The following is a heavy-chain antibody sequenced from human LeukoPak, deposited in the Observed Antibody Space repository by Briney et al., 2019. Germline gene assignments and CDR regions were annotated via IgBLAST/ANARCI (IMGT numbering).Heavy chain of an antibody. CDR2: IYSGGST. Sequence: GGSLRLSCAASGVSVSSNYMSWVRQAPGKGLEWVSTIYSGGSTYYFDSVKGRFTISRDNSKNTLYLQMSSLRPDDAAVYYCARVKLKYTGSHYYYYMDVWGKGTTVTVS. D-gene: IGHD1-26*01. CDR1: GVSVSSNY. CDR3: ARVKLKYTGSHYYYYMDV. V-gene: IGHV3-66*02. J-gene: IGHJ6*03.